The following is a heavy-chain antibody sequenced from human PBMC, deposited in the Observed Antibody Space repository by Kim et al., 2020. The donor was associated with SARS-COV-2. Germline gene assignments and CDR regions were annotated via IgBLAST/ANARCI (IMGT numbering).Heavy chain of an antibody. V-gene: IGHV3-23*01. D-gene: IGHD3-22*01. CDR2: ISGSGGST. J-gene: IGHJ4*02. CDR3: APLLSDSSGYYPKLPY. Sequence: GGSLRLSCAASGFTFSSYAMSWVRQAPGKGLEWVSAISGSGGSTYYADSVKGRFTISRDNSKNTLYLQMNSLRAEDTAVYYCAPLLSDSSGYYPKLPYWGQGTLVTVSS. CDR1: GFTFSSYA.